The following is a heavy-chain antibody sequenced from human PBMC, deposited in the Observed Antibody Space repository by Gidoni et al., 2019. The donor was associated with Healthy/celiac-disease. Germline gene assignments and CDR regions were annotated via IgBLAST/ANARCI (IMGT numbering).Heavy chain of an antibody. D-gene: IGHD2-2*01. J-gene: IGHJ4*02. CDR2: ISYDGSNK. Sequence: QVKLAESGGGVVQPGRSLRLSCETWGFTLSSYGMPWVRQAPGKGLEWVAVISYDGSNKYYADSVKGRFTISRDHSKNTLYLQMNSLRAEDTAVYYCAQPRGYQLLTGYYFDSWGQGTLVTVSS. CDR3: AQPRGYQLLTGYYFDS. CDR1: GFTLSSYG. V-gene: IGHV3-30*18.